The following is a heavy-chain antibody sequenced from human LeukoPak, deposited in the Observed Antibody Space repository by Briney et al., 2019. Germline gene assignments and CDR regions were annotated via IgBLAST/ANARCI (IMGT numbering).Heavy chain of an antibody. D-gene: IGHD5-24*01. CDR3: AKMATIGAFDI. J-gene: IGHJ3*02. V-gene: IGHV3-53*01. CDR2: IYSGGST. CDR1: GFTFSDYY. Sequence: GGSLRLSCAASGFTFSDYYMSWVRQAPGKGLEWVSVIYSGGSTYYADSVKGRFTISRDNSKDTLYLQMNSLRAEDTAVYYCAKMATIGAFDIWGQGTMVTVSS.